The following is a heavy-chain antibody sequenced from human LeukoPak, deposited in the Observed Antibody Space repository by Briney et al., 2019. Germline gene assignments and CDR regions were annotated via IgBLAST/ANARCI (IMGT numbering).Heavy chain of an antibody. CDR2: IYYSGST. J-gene: IGHJ4*02. D-gene: IGHD5-12*01. Sequence: SETLSLTCTVSGGSISSYYWSWIRQPPGKGLEWIGYIYYSGSTNYNPSLKSRVTISVDTSKNQFSLKLSSVTAADTAVYYCARGTIVATVDWGQGTLVTVSS. V-gene: IGHV4-59*01. CDR3: ARGTIVATVD. CDR1: GGSISSYY.